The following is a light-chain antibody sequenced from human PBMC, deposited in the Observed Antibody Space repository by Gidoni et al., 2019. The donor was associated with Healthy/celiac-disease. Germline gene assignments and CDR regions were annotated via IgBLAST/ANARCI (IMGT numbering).Light chain of an antibody. CDR2: GAS. CDR1: KRVSIN. J-gene: IGKJ2*01. CDR3: QQYNNWPQYT. Sequence: IVMTQSPPTLSVSTGERATLSCRASKRVSINFAWYKQKPGQAPRLLIYGASTRATGMPARFSGSGSGAAFTLTISSLQSADFAVYYCQQYNNWPQYTFGQGTKLEIK. V-gene: IGKV3-15*01.